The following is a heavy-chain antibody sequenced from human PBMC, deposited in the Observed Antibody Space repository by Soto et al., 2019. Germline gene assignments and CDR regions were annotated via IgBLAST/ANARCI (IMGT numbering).Heavy chain of an antibody. V-gene: IGHV3-23*01. Sequence: EVQLLESGGGLVQPGGSLRLSCAASGFTFSSYAMSWVRQAPGKGLEWVSAISGSGGSTYYADSVKGRFTISRDNSKNTLSRQMNCLRAEDTAVYYCANGGLGYCSGGSCYPGAYWGQGTLVTVSS. J-gene: IGHJ4*02. CDR1: GFTFSSYA. CDR3: ANGGLGYCSGGSCYPGAY. CDR2: ISGSGGST. D-gene: IGHD2-15*01.